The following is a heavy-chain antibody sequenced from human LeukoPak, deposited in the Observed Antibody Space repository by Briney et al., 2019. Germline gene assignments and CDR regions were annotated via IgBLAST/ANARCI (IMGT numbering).Heavy chain of an antibody. V-gene: IGHV3-11*01. Sequence: PGGSLRLSCAASGFTFSDYYMSWLRQAPGKGLEWVSYISSSGSTIYYGDSVKGRFTISRDNAKNSLYLQMNSLRAEDTAVYYFARDSIMITFGGVSNPFDPWGQGTLVTVSS. CDR3: ARDSIMITFGGVSNPFDP. J-gene: IGHJ5*02. CDR1: GFTFSDYY. CDR2: ISSSGSTI. D-gene: IGHD3-16*01.